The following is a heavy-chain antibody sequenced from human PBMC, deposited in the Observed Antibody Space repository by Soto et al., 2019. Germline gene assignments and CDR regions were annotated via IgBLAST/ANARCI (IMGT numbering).Heavy chain of an antibody. Sequence: ASVKLSCKASGYTFTGYYMHCVRQAPRQGLEWMGWINPNSGGTNYAQKFQGWVTMTRDTSISTAYMELSRLRSDDTAVYYCARARYSSSWYYYYGMDVWGQGTTVTVSS. J-gene: IGHJ6*02. CDR3: ARARYSSSWYYYYGMDV. CDR2: INPNSGGT. D-gene: IGHD6-13*01. CDR1: GYTFTGYY. V-gene: IGHV1-2*04.